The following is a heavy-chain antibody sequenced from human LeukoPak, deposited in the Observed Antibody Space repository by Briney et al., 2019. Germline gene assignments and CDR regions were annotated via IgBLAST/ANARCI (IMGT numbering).Heavy chain of an antibody. V-gene: IGHV1-8*01. CDR1: GYTGTSCA. J-gene: IGHJ5*02. Sequence: ASVKVSCKASGYTGTSCAFYWGWQAPGQGLEWMGWMNPNSGNTGYAQKFQGRVTMTRNTSISTAYMELSSLRSEDTAVYYCARGTSGYYPWGQGTLVTVSS. CDR3: ARGTSGYYP. D-gene: IGHD3-22*01. CDR2: MNPNSGNT.